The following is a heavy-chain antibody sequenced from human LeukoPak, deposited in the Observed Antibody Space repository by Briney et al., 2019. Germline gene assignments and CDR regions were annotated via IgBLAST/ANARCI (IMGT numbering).Heavy chain of an antibody. CDR2: IKSKTDGGTT. V-gene: IGHV3-15*01. J-gene: IGHJ4*02. CDR1: GFTFSNAW. D-gene: IGHD6-13*01. CDR3: TTESSIAAADY. Sequence: PGGSLRLSCAASGFTFSNAWMSWVRQAPGKGLEWVGRIKSKTDGGTTDYAAPVKGRFTISRDGSKNTLYLQMNSLETEDTAVYYCTTESSIAAADYWGQGTLVTVSS.